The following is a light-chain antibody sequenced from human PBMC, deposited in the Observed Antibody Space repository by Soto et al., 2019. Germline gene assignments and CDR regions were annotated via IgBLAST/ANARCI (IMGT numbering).Light chain of an antibody. Sequence: DIQMTQSPSTLSASVGDRVTITCRASQSISSWLAWYQQKPGKAPKLLIYDASSLESGVPSRFSGSGSGTEFPLTISSLQPDDFATHYCQQYNSYPWTFGQGTKVEIK. CDR3: QQYNSYPWT. V-gene: IGKV1-5*01. CDR2: DAS. CDR1: QSISSW. J-gene: IGKJ1*01.